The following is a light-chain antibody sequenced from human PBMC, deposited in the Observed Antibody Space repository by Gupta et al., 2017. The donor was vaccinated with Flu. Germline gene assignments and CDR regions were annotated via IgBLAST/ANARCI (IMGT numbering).Light chain of an antibody. CDR2: KDS. J-gene: IGLJ3*02. CDR3: QSSETSGTWV. Sequence: SYALTQPPSVSVSPGQTARTTCSGNALPKQYGYWYQQKPGQAPIVVIYKDSERPSGIPGRFSGSSSGTTVTLTISGVQAEDEADYYCQSSETSGTWVFGGGTKLTVL. V-gene: IGLV3-25*02. CDR1: ALPKQY.